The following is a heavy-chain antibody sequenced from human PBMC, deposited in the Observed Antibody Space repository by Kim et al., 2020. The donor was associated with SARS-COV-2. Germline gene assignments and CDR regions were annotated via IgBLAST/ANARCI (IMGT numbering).Heavy chain of an antibody. V-gene: IGHV3-11*01. CDR2: ISSSGSTI. Sequence: GGSLRLSCAASGFTFSDYYMSWIRQAPGKGLEWVSYISSSGSTIYYADSVKGRFTISRDNAKNSLYLQMNSLRAEDTAVYYCARMAYCSSTSCYSKHWFDPWGQGTLVTVSS. CDR1: GFTFSDYY. D-gene: IGHD2-2*01. J-gene: IGHJ5*02. CDR3: ARMAYCSSTSCYSKHWFDP.